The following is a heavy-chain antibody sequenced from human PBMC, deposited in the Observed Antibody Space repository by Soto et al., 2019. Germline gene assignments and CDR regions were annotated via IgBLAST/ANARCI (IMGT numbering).Heavy chain of an antibody. V-gene: IGHV1-3*01. CDR3: ARGQSSGWTALDY. J-gene: IGHJ4*02. CDR2: INAANGNT. D-gene: IGHD6-25*01. CDR1: GYSFINYA. Sequence: VKFSCKASGYSFINYAMFWVLQAPGQRLAWMGWINAANGNTKYSQNFQGRVTITRDTLANTAYMELSSLRSEDTAVYYCARGQSSGWTALDYWGQGALVTVYS.